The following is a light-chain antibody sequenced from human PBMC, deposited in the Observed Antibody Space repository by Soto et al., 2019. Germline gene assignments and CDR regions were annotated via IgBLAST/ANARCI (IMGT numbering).Light chain of an antibody. J-gene: IGLJ2*01. CDR2: LNSDGRY. Sequence: QSVLTQSPSASASLGASVKLTCTLSSGHSSYAIAWHQQQPEKGPRYLMKLNSDGRYSRGDGIPDRFSGSSSGAERSLTISSLQSEDEADYYCQTWGTGIVVFGGGTKLTVL. V-gene: IGLV4-69*01. CDR3: QTWGTGIVV. CDR1: SGHSSYA.